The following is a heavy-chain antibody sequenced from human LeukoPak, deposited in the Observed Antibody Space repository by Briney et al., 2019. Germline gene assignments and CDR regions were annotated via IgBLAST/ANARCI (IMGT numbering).Heavy chain of an antibody. J-gene: IGHJ4*02. CDR1: GFTFSSYA. D-gene: IGHD3-3*01. CDR3: AKVMYYDFWSGYLYFDY. Sequence: GGSLRLSCAASGFTFSSYAMSWVRQAPGKGLEWVSAISGSGGSTYYADSVKGRFTISRDNSKSTLYLQMNSLRAEDTAVYYCAKVMYYDFWSGYLYFDYWGQGTLVTVSS. V-gene: IGHV3-23*01. CDR2: ISGSGGST.